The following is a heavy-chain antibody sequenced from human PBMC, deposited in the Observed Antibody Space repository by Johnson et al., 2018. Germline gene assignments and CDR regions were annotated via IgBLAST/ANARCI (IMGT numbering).Heavy chain of an antibody. CDR3: ARDILGSSQFYYYYGMDV. V-gene: IGHV3-33*08. J-gene: IGHJ6*02. D-gene: IGHD6-6*01. CDR1: GFTFSSYG. CDR2: IWYDGSNK. Sequence: VQLVESGGGLVQPGGSLKLSCAASGFTFSSYGMHWVRQAPGKGLEWVAVIWYDGSNKYYADTVKGRFTISRDNSKNTLYLQMNSLRAEDTAVYYCARDILGSSQFYYYYGMDVWGQGTTVTVSS.